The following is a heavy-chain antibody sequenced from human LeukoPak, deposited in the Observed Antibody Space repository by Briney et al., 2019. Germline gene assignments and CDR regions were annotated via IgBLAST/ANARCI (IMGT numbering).Heavy chain of an antibody. V-gene: IGHV1-58*02. CDR3: AAETRGDGFDNA. CDR2: IVVGSGNT. CDR1: GFTFTSSA. Sequence: SVKVSCKASGFTFTSSAMQWVRQARGQRLEWIGWIVVGSGNTNHAQKFQERVTITRDMSTSTAYMELGSLRSEDTAVYYCAAETRGDGFDNAWGQGTLVTVSS. J-gene: IGHJ5*02. D-gene: IGHD5-24*01.